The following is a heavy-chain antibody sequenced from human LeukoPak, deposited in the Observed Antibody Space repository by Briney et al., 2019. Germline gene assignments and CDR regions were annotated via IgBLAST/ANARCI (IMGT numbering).Heavy chain of an antibody. D-gene: IGHD3-10*01. Sequence: GGSLRLSCAASGFTFSSYWMSWVRQAPGKGLEGVANIKQDGSEKDYVDSVKGRFTISRDNAKNSLYLQMNSLRAEDTAVYYCASFYGSGSYYPYFDYWGQGTLVTVSS. V-gene: IGHV3-7*03. CDR3: ASFYGSGSYYPYFDY. CDR1: GFTFSSYW. J-gene: IGHJ4*02. CDR2: IKQDGSEK.